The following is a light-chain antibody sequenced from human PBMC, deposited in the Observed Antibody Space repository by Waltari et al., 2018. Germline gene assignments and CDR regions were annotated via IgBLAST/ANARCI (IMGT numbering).Light chain of an antibody. CDR3: QQYQSYSWA. CDR2: RAS. Sequence: DIQMTQSPSTLSASVGDRVPITCRASKGVSSWLAWYQQKPGKAPKLLIYRASTLESGVQSRFSGIGSGTEFTLTISSLQPDDSATYYCQQYQSYSWAFGQGTKVEIK. V-gene: IGKV1-5*03. CDR1: KGVSSW. J-gene: IGKJ1*01.